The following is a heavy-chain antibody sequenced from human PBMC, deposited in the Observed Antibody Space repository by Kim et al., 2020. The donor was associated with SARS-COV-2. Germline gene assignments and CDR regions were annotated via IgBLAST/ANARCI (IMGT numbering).Heavy chain of an antibody. V-gene: IGHV3-23*01. J-gene: IGHJ4*02. CDR1: GFTFSSYA. Sequence: GGSLRLSCAASGFTFSSYAMSWVRQAPGKGLEWVSAISGGGGSTYYADSVKGRFTISRDNSKNTLYLQMNSLRAEDTAVYYCAKVSYPKVDYCSSTSCYITAPRFDYWGQGTLVTVSS. CDR3: AKVSYPKVDYCSSTSCYITAPRFDY. CDR2: ISGGGGST. D-gene: IGHD2-2*01.